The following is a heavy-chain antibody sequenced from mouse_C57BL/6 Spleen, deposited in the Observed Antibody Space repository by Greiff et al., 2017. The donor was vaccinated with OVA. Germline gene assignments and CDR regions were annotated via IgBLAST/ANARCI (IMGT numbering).Heavy chain of an antibody. CDR3: ARGHYDYDAYYYAMDY. CDR1: GYTFTDYY. Sequence: EVQLQQSGPELVKPGASVKISCKASGYTFTDYYMNWVKQSHGKSLEWIGDINPNNGGTSYNQKFKGKATLTVDKSSSTAYMELRSLTSEDSAVYYCARGHYDYDAYYYAMDYWGQGTSVTVSS. CDR2: INPNNGGT. D-gene: IGHD2-4*01. V-gene: IGHV1-26*01. J-gene: IGHJ4*01.